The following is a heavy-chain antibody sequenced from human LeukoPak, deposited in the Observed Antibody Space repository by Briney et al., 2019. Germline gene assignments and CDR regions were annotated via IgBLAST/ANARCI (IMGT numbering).Heavy chain of an antibody. Sequence: GGSLRLSCVVSGFTVSSNYMSWVRQAPGKGLEWVSVLYSGGNTYHADSVKGRFTISRDNSKNTLYLQMNSLRAEDTAVYYCAREGASSSFGYWGQGTLVAVSS. J-gene: IGHJ4*02. CDR1: GFTVSSNY. V-gene: IGHV3-53*01. CDR2: LYSGGNT. D-gene: IGHD6-13*01. CDR3: AREGASSSFGY.